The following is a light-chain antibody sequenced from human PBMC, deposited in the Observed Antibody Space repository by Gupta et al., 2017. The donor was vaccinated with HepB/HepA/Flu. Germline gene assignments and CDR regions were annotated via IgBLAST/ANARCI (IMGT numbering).Light chain of an antibody. J-gene: IGKJ1*01. V-gene: IGKV1-5*03. CDR3: QQADTYRT. CDR2: KAS. Sequence: STLSASIGDRVTITCRASQTISAWVAWYQQKPGRAPRLLIYKASTLQTGVPSRFSGSGSGTEFTLTINSLQPDDFAIYFCQQADTYRTFGLGTKVEI. CDR1: QTISAW.